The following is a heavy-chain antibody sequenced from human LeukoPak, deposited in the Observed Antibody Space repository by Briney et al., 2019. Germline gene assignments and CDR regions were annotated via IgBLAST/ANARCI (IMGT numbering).Heavy chain of an antibody. Sequence: GASVKVSCKTSGYTFTSYDIDWVRQATGQGLEWMGWMTPNSGNAGYAQKFQGRVTMTGNTSISTTYLELNSLRSEDTAEYYCARETRTTGTTDYWGQGTLVTVSS. D-gene: IGHD1-1*01. CDR1: GYTFTSYD. V-gene: IGHV1-8*01. CDR3: ARETRTTGTTDY. J-gene: IGHJ4*02. CDR2: MTPNSGNA.